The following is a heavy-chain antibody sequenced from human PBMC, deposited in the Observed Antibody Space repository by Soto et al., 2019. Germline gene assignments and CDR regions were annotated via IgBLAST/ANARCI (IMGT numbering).Heavy chain of an antibody. Sequence: QVQLVESGGGVVQPGRSLRLSCAASGFTFSSYAMHWVRQAPGKGLEWVAVISYDGSNKYYADSAKGRFTISRDNSKNTLYLQMNSLRAEDTAVYYCARDSEIDYWGQGTLVTVSS. CDR3: ARDSEIDY. CDR1: GFTFSSYA. CDR2: ISYDGSNK. V-gene: IGHV3-30-3*01. J-gene: IGHJ4*02.